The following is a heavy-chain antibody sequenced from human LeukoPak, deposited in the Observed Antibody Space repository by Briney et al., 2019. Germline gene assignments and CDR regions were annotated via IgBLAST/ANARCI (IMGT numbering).Heavy chain of an antibody. CDR3: ARGCGTTSCPADY. Sequence: GSLRLSCAASGFTFSSYWMHWVRQAPGKGLVWVSSIKTDGSRTIYADSVKGRFTISRDNAKNTLYLQVNSLRAEDTAVYYCARGCGTTSCPADYWGQGTLVTVSS. CDR2: IKTDGSRT. CDR1: GFTFSSYW. V-gene: IGHV3-74*01. D-gene: IGHD2-2*01. J-gene: IGHJ4*02.